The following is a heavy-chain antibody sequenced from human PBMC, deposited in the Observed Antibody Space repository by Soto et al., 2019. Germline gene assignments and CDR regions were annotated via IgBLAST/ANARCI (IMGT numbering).Heavy chain of an antibody. CDR3: ARDPWAADY. CDR1: GFTVSTKY. Sequence: EVQLVESGGGLVQPGGSLRLSCAASGFTVSTKYMSWVRQAPGKGLAWVSVIYSGGSTFYADSVRGRFTISRDNSKNTVNVQMKSLRAEDTGVYYCARDPWAADYWGQGTLVTVSS. V-gene: IGHV3-66*01. D-gene: IGHD3-16*01. J-gene: IGHJ4*02. CDR2: IYSGGST.